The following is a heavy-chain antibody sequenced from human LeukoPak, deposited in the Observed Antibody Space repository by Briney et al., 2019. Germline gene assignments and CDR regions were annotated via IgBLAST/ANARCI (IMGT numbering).Heavy chain of an antibody. CDR2: IHYSGST. Sequence: SETLSLTCTVSGGSISTSNYYWGWIRQPRGKGLEWIGYIHYSGSTNYNPSLKSRVTISVDTSKNQFSLILSSVTTADTAVYYCAREVVAAAGTVDYWGQGTLVTVSS. CDR3: AREVVAAAGTVDY. V-gene: IGHV4-61*01. J-gene: IGHJ4*02. D-gene: IGHD6-13*01. CDR1: GGSISTSNYY.